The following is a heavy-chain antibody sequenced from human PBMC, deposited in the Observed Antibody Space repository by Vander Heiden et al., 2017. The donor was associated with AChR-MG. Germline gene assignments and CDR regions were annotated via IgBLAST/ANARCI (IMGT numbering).Heavy chain of an antibody. V-gene: IGHV4-31*03. CDR1: GCSISSGGYH. CDR2: IYYSGST. CDR3: ASRGTGSSGLRYYYGMDV. J-gene: IGHJ6*02. D-gene: IGHD6-19*01. Sequence: QVQLQESRPGLVTPSPPLSLTCTVSGCSISSGGYHWSWIRQHPGKGLEWIGYIYYSGSTYYNPSLKSRVTISVDTSKNQFSLKLSSVTAADTAVYYCASRGTGSSGLRYYYGMDVWGQGTTVTVSS.